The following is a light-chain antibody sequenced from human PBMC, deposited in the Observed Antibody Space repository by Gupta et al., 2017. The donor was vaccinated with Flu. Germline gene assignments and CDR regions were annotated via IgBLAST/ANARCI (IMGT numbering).Light chain of an antibody. Sequence: QSVLTQPPSVSAAPGQKVTISCSGSSSNIGSQYVSWYQQVPGTAPKLLIYENNKRPSGIPDRFSGSKSGTSATLGITGLQTGDEADYYCGTWDNSLNAGAFGGGTKLTVL. V-gene: IGLV1-51*02. J-gene: IGLJ2*01. CDR2: ENN. CDR3: GTWDNSLNAGA. CDR1: SSNIGSQY.